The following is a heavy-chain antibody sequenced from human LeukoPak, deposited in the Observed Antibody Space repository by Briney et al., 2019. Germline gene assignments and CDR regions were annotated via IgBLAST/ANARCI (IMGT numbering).Heavy chain of an antibody. D-gene: IGHD3-22*01. J-gene: IGHJ4*02. CDR2: IIPIFGTA. V-gene: IGHV1-69*13. CDR1: GGTFSSYA. Sequence: ASVKVSCKASGGTFSSYAISWVRQAPGQGLEWMGGIIPIFGTANYAQKFQGRVTITADESTSTAYMELSSLRSEDTVVYYCARGGYSYFDYWGQGTLVTVSS. CDR3: ARGGYSYFDY.